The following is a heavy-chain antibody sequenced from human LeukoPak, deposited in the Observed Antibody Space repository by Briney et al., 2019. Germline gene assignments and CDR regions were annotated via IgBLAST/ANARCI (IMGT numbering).Heavy chain of an antibody. D-gene: IGHD1-1*01. J-gene: IGHJ4*02. CDR1: GFTFSSYA. Sequence: GGSLRLSCAASGFTFSSYARHWVRQAPGQGLEWVAVISYDGSNKYYADSVKGRFTISRDNSKNTLYLQMNSLRAEDTAVYYCAILPGTDFDYWGQGTLVTVSS. CDR2: ISYDGSNK. CDR3: AILPGTDFDY. V-gene: IGHV3-30-3*01.